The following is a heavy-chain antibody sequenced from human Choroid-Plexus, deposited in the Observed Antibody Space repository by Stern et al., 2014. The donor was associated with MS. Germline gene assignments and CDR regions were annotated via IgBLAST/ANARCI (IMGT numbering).Heavy chain of an antibody. J-gene: IGHJ5*02. Sequence: DQLVESGGGVVQPGRPLRLSCVASGFTFGSCAMHWVRQAPGKGLERGAGVSYDGSNKYYADSVKGRFTISRDNSQNTLYMQMSSLRPEDTAVYYCAKDRQYLTYFFDHWGQGSLVTVSS. V-gene: IGHV3-30*18. CDR2: VSYDGSNK. CDR3: AKDRQYLTYFFDH. D-gene: IGHD2/OR15-2a*01. CDR1: GFTFGSCA.